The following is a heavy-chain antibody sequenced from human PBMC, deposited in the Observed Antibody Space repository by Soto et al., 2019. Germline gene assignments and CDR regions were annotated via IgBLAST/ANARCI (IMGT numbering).Heavy chain of an antibody. CDR3: AHALQLFDYGDYGGVFEY. CDR2: IYWGDDK. CDR1: GFSLSTSGVG. V-gene: IGHV2-5*02. D-gene: IGHD4-17*01. Sequence: QITLKESGPTLVKPTQTLTLTCTFSGFSLSTSGVGVGWIRQPPGKALEWLALIYWGDDKRYSPSLKSRLTITKDPSKNLVVLTMTHMDPVDTATYDCAHALQLFDYGDYGGVFEYWGQGTLVTVSS. J-gene: IGHJ4*02.